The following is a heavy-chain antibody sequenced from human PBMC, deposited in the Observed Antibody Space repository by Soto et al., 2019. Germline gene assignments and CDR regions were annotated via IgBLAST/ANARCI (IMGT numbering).Heavy chain of an antibody. D-gene: IGHD3-22*01. CDR1: GFTFSSYA. Sequence: GGSLRLSCAASGFTFSSYAMHWVRQAQGKGMGWVAVISNDGSNKNYADSVKGRFTISRDNSKNTPYLQMNSLRAEDTAVYYCARCNKEDYYDSSGYYFDYWGQGTLVTVSS. CDR2: ISNDGSNK. CDR3: ARCNKEDYYDSSGYYFDY. V-gene: IGHV3-30*04. J-gene: IGHJ4*02.